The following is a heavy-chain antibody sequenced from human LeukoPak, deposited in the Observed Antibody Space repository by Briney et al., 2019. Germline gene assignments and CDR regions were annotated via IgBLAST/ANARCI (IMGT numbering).Heavy chain of an antibody. J-gene: IGHJ5*02. CDR3: ARYCSSTNCYKGGFDP. D-gene: IGHD2-2*02. Sequence: SETQSLTCTVSGGSISSGGYDWSWIRQHPGKGLEWIGYIYYSGSTYSNPSLKSRVTISVDTSKNQFSLNLSSVTAADTAVYYCARYCSSTNCYKGGFDPWGQGTLVTVSS. CDR2: IYYSGST. V-gene: IGHV4-31*03. CDR1: GGSISSGGYD.